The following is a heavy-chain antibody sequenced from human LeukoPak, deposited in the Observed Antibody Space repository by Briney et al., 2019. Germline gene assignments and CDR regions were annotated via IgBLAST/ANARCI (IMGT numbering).Heavy chain of an antibody. J-gene: IGHJ4*02. D-gene: IGHD3-22*01. CDR2: INHSGST. CDR1: GGSFSGYY. V-gene: IGHV4-34*01. CDR3: ARLVHDYYDSSGYVAYSFDY. Sequence: SETLSLTCAVYGGSFSGYYWSWIRQPPGKGLEWIGEINHSGSTNYNPSLKSRVTISVDTSKNQFSLKLSSVTAADTAVYYCARLVHDYYDSSGYVAYSFDYWGQGTLVTVSS.